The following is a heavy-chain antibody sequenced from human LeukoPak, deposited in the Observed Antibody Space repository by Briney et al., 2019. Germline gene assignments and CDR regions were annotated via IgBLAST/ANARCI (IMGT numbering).Heavy chain of an antibody. J-gene: IGHJ4*02. CDR2: ISSSSSYI. V-gene: IGHV3-21*01. D-gene: IGHD4-17*01. CDR1: GFTFSSYS. Sequence: KPGGSLRLSCAASGFTFSSYSMNWVRQAPGKGLEWVSSISSSSSYIYYADSVKGRFTISRDNAKNSLYLQMNSLRAEDTAVYYCARGRSTVTSPGDYWGQGTLVTVSS. CDR3: ARGRSTVTSPGDY.